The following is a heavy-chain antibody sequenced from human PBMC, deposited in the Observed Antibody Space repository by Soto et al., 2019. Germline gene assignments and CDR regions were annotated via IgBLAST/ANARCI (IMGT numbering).Heavy chain of an antibody. J-gene: IGHJ3*02. CDR2: ISGSGSST. D-gene: IGHD2-15*01. CDR3: ARRSPSWAFDI. CDR1: GFIFSNNA. Sequence: EVQLLESGGGLVQPGGSLRLSCAASGFIFSNNAMNWVRQAPGKGLEWVSVISGSGSSTYYADSVKGRFSISRDHSKNTLYLQMSSLRADDTAVYYCARRSPSWAFDIWGQGTMVTVSS. V-gene: IGHV3-23*01.